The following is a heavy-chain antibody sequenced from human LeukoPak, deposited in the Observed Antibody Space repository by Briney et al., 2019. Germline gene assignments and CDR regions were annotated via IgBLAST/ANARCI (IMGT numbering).Heavy chain of an antibody. CDR2: MNPNSGNT. CDR1: GYTFTSYD. CDR3: ARSVDLARLLDAFDI. Sequence: ASVKVSCKASGYTFTSYDINWVRQATGQGLEWMGWMNPNSGNTGYAQKFQGRVTITRNTSISTAYMELSSLRSEDTAVYYCARSVDLARLLDAFDIWGQGTMVTVSS. V-gene: IGHV1-8*03. D-gene: IGHD5/OR15-5a*01. J-gene: IGHJ3*02.